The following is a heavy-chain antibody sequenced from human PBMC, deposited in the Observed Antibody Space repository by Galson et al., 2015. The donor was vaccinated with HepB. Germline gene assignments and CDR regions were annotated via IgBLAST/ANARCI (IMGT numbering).Heavy chain of an antibody. V-gene: IGHV7-4-1*02. D-gene: IGHD3-9*01. CDR1: GYSFSSFA. CDR3: ASFDLGDY. J-gene: IGHJ4*02. Sequence: SVKVSCKASGYSFSSFAMHWVRRAPVQGLEYMGWINTNIGNPTYAQGFTGRFVFSLDTSVSTAYLEISSLKTEDTAVYYCASFDLGDYWGQGTLVTVSS. CDR2: INTNIGNP.